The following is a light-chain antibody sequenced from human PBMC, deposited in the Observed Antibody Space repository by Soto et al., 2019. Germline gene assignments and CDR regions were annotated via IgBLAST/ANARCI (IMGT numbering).Light chain of an antibody. CDR1: QSISSY. CDR2: AAS. V-gene: IGKV1-39*01. CDR3: QQSYSTLT. J-gene: IGKJ4*01. Sequence: DIQMTQSPSSLSASVGDRVIITCRASQSISSYLNWYQQKPGKAPELLIYAASSLQSGVPSRFSGSGSGTDFTLTISSLQPEDFATYYCQQSYSTLTFGGGTKVEIK.